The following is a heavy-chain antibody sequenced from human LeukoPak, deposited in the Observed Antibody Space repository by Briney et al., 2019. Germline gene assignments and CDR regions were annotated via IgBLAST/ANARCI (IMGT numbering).Heavy chain of an antibody. J-gene: IGHJ6*02. CDR2: ISSSGSTI. Sequence: GGSLRLSCAASGFTFSDHYMDWVRQAPGKGLEWVSYISSSGSTIYYADSAKGRFTISRDNAKNSLYLQMNSLRAEDTAVYYCARGGGNSYYYYGMDVWGQGTTVTVSS. V-gene: IGHV3-11*01. D-gene: IGHD4-23*01. CDR1: GFTFSDHY. CDR3: ARGGGNSYYYYGMDV.